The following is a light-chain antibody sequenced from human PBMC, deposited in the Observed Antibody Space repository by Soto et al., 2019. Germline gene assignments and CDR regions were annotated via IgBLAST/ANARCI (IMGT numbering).Light chain of an antibody. CDR3: QQYGSSPVT. J-gene: IGKJ1*01. CDR1: QSVSSSY. Sequence: EIVLTQSPGTLSLSPGERATLSCRASQSVSSSYLAWYQQKPGQAPRLLIYGASSRATGIPDRFSGSGSGTDFPITNSRLEPEDFAGYYCQQYGSSPVTFGQGTKVEIK. V-gene: IGKV3-20*01. CDR2: GAS.